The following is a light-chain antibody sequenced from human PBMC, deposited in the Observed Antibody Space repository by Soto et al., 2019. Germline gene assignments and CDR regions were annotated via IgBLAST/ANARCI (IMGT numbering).Light chain of an antibody. J-gene: IGKJ5*01. CDR1: QSVSSN. V-gene: IGKV3-15*01. Sequence: EIVMTQSPAPPSVSPGARAPPSCRASQSVSSNLAWYQQKPGQAPRLLIYGASTRATGIPARFSGSGSGTEFTLTISSLQSEDFAVYYCQQYNNWPPITFGQGTRLEIK. CDR2: GAS. CDR3: QQYNNWPPIT.